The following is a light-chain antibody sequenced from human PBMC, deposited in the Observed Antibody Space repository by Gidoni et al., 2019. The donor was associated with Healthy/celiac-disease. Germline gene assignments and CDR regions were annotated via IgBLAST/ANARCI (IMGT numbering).Light chain of an antibody. CDR3: QQYNNWPGT. CDR1: QSVSSN. CDR2: GAS. Sequence: EIVMTQSPATLSVSPGERATLSCRASQSVSSNLAWYQQKPGQAPRLLIYGASTRATGIPARFRGSGSGTEFPLTISSLQSEDFAVYSCQQYNNWPGTFGQGTQVEIK. V-gene: IGKV3-15*01. J-gene: IGKJ1*01.